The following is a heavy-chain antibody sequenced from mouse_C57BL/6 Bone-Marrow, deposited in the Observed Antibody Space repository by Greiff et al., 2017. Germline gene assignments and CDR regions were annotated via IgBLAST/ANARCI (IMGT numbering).Heavy chain of an antibody. Sequence: QVQLQQSGAELARPGASVKMSCKASGYTFTSYTMHWVKPRPGQGLEWIGYINPSRGYTKYNQKFKDQATLTADKSSSTAYMQLRSLTSEDSAVYYCARRRPPYSSSSSYWYFDVWGTGTTVTVAS. J-gene: IGHJ1*03. CDR3: ARRRPPYSSSSSYWYFDV. CDR2: INPSRGYT. V-gene: IGHV1-4*01. CDR1: GYTFTSYT. D-gene: IGHD1-1*01.